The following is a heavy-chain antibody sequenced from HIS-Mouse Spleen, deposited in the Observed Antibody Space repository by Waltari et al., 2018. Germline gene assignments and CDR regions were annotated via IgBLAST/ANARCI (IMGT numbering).Heavy chain of an antibody. CDR3: AREIPYSSSWYDWYFDL. CDR2: IYCSGST. CDR1: GGSISSSSYY. Sequence: QLQLQESGPGLVKPSETMSLTCTVSGGSISSSSYYWGWVRQRPGKGLEWIGSIYCSGSTYYNPSLKSRVTISVDTSKNQFSLKLSSVTAADTAVYYCAREIPYSSSWYDWYFDLWGRGTLVTVSS. D-gene: IGHD6-13*01. J-gene: IGHJ2*01. V-gene: IGHV4-39*07.